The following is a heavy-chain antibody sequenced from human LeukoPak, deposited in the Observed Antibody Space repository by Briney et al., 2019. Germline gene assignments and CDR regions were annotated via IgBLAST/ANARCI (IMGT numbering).Heavy chain of an antibody. Sequence: ASVKVSCKVSGYTLTELSMHWVRQAPGKGLEWMGGFDPEDGETIYAQKFQGRVTMTEDTSTDTAYMELSSLRSEDTAVYYCATEELVEATFEYWGQGTLVTVSS. D-gene: IGHD1-26*01. CDR3: ATEELVEATFEY. J-gene: IGHJ4*02. V-gene: IGHV1-24*01. CDR2: FDPEDGET. CDR1: GYTLTELS.